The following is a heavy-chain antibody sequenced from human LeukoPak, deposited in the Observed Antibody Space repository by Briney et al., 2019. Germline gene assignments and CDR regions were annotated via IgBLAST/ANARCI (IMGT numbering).Heavy chain of an antibody. CDR2: ISYDGSNK. Sequence: GGSLRLSCAASGFTFSSYAMHWVRQAPGKGLEWVAVISYDGSNKYYADSVKGRFTISRDNSKNTLYLQMNSLRAEDTAVYYCAKGRGVRYYYMDVWGKGTTVTISS. D-gene: IGHD3-10*01. CDR3: AKGRGVRYYYMDV. J-gene: IGHJ6*03. CDR1: GFTFSSYA. V-gene: IGHV3-30*04.